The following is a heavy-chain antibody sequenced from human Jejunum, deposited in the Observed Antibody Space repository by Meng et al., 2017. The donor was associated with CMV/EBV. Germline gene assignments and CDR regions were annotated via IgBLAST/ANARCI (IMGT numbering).Heavy chain of an antibody. Sequence: CAASGFTFSTYGMHWVRQVSGKGLEWVAFIREDGSRKFYAASVKGRFTISRDNSKNTLYLQMNSLRAEDTAVYYCAKLGTGDDDYWGQGTLVTVSS. D-gene: IGHD7-27*01. CDR2: IREDGSRK. V-gene: IGHV3-30*02. CDR1: GFTFSTYG. J-gene: IGHJ4*02. CDR3: AKLGTGDDDY.